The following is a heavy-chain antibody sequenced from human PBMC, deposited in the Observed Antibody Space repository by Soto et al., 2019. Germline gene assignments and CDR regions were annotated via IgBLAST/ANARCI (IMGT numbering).Heavy chain of an antibody. V-gene: IGHV3-48*03. J-gene: IGHJ5*02. CDR1: GFTFSSYE. D-gene: IGHD5-12*01. CDR3: ARADSGYASNWFDP. CDR2: ISSSGSTI. Sequence: GGSLRLSCAASGFTFSSYEMNWVRQAPGKGLKWVSYISSSGSTIYYADSVKGRFTISRDNAKNSLYLQMNSLRAEDTAVYYCARADSGYASNWFDPWGQGTLVTVSS.